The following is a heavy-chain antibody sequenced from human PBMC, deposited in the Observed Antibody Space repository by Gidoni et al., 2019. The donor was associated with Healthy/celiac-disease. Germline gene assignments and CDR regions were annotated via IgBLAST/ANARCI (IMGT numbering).Heavy chain of an antibody. CDR3: ARGVAPENHPNVAAFDY. V-gene: IGHV4-59*01. Sequence: QVQLQESGPGLVKPSETLSLTCTVSGGSISSYYWSWIRQPPGKGLEWIGYIYYSGSTNYNPSLKSRVTISVDTSKNQFSLKLSSVTAADTAVYYCARGVAPENHPNVAAFDYWGQGTLVTVSS. CDR2: IYYSGST. CDR1: GGSISSYY. J-gene: IGHJ4*02. D-gene: IGHD6-6*01.